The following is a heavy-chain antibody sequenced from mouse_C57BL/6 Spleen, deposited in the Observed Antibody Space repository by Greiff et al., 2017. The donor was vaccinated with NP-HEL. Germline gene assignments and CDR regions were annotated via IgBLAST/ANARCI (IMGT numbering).Heavy chain of an antibody. Sequence: VQLVESGRELVKPGASVKISCKASGFAFSSSWMNWVKQGPGKGLEWIGRIYHGDGGINYNGTLKGRATLTAEKASSTVYMQLSSLRSEDSAVYVCARGGGYGFYAMDYWGQGTSVTVSS. CDR1: GFAFSSSW. CDR3: ARGGGYGFYAMDY. D-gene: IGHD1-2*01. CDR2: IYHGDGGI. V-gene: IGHV1-82*01. J-gene: IGHJ4*01.